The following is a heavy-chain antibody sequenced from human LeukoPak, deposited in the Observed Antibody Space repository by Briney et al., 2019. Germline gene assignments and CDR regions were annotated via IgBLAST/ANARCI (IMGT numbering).Heavy chain of an antibody. D-gene: IGHD3-10*01. V-gene: IGHV4-30-4*08. Sequence: SETLSLTCTVSGGSISSGDYYWSWIRQPPGKGLEWIGYIYYSGSTYYNPSLKSRVTISVDTSKNQFSLKLSSVTAADTAVYYCARVRGSGSYSLDYWGRGTLVTVSS. J-gene: IGHJ4*02. CDR1: GGSISSGDYY. CDR3: ARVRGSGSYSLDY. CDR2: IYYSGST.